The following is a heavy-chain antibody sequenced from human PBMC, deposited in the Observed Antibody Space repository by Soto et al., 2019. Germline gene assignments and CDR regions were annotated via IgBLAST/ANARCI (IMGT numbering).Heavy chain of an antibody. CDR1: GFPFSTYW. CDR2: INPDGNVG. D-gene: IGHD4-4*01. V-gene: IGHV3-7*03. CDR3: AGWGGHDYNY. Sequence: EVQLLGSGGGLVQPGGSLRLSCVGSGFPFSTYWMNWVRQAPGKGLEWVANINPDGNVGTYVESVRGRFTTSRDNAKNSLYLQMNSLRAADTAVYFCAGWGGHDYNYWGQGIMVTVSS. J-gene: IGHJ4*02.